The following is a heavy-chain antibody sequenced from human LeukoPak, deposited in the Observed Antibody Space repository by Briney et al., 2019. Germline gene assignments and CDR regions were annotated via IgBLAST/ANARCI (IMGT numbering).Heavy chain of an antibody. V-gene: IGHV3-9*01. Sequence: GGSLRLSCAASGFTFDDYAMHWVRQVPGKGLEWVSGISWNSGSIGYADSVKGRFTISRDNAKNSLYLQMNSLRAEDTALYYCAKDLASSPPPGRFGYWGQGTLVTVSS. J-gene: IGHJ4*02. D-gene: IGHD6-13*01. CDR1: GFTFDDYA. CDR3: AKDLASSPPPGRFGY. CDR2: ISWNSGSI.